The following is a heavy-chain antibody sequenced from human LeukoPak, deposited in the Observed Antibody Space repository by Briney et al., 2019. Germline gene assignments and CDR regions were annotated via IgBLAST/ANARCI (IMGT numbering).Heavy chain of an antibody. CDR1: GFTFYPFA. D-gene: IGHD1-26*01. J-gene: IGHJ6*02. Sequence: WGALRLSCAPSGFTFYPFAMTCGRHAPGEGVGGGSLISGGGGNTYYADSVKGRFTISRDNSKNTVSLQMNSLRAEDTAIYYCAKDVRVGGGGSDVWGQGTPVTVSS. CDR2: ISGGGGNT. CDR3: AKDVRVGGGGSDV. V-gene: IGHV3-23*01.